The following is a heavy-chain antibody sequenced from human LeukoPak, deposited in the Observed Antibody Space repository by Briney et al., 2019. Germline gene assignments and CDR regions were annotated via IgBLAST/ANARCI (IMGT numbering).Heavy chain of an antibody. V-gene: IGHV3-7*03. CDR3: APPLDYRDTRGSHQGGD. D-gene: IGHD3-22*01. CDR2: IKEDRSQK. J-gene: IGHJ4*02. CDR1: GFTFSGDW. Sequence: PGGGLRLCCAASGFTFSGDWMTWVRRAPGKGLEWVATIKEDRSQKNYVDSTKGRFTIPRDNAHAPLYLQLTALKAEDTPIYHCAPPLDYRDTRGSHQGGDWGQGTLVTVSS.